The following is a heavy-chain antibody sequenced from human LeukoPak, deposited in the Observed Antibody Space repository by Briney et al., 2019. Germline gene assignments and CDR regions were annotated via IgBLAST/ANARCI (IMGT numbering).Heavy chain of an antibody. Sequence: GGSLRLPCAASRFTFSSYSMNWVRQAPGKGLEWVAYISKSITRTHYADSVEGRFIISRDNAKNSLYLQMNSLRDEDTAVYYCARDPDWLEYGGQGTLVTVSS. D-gene: IGHD3/OR15-3a*01. CDR1: RFTFSSYS. CDR2: ISKSITRT. V-gene: IGHV3-48*02. J-gene: IGHJ4*02. CDR3: ARDPDWLEY.